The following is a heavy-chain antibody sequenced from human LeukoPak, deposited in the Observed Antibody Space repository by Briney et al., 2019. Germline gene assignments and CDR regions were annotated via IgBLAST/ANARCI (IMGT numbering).Heavy chain of an antibody. V-gene: IGHV3-7*01. J-gene: IGHJ4*02. CDR1: GFTFDYYW. Sequence: GGSLRLSCAASGFTFDYYWLTWVRQAPGKGLEWVANIQQDGSEKYYVDSVKGRFIISRDNAKNSLYLQMNSLRAEDTAVYYCARVRKLRTRGVMDPLDYRGQGTLVTVSS. D-gene: IGHD3-10*01. CDR2: IQQDGSEK. CDR3: ARVRKLRTRGVMDPLDY.